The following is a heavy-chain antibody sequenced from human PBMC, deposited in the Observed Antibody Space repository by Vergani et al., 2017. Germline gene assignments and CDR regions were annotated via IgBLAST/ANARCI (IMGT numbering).Heavy chain of an antibody. V-gene: IGHV3-23*01. Sequence: DVQLLESGGGLVQPGGSLRLSCAASGFTFSSYAMTWVRQAPGKGLEWVSAISGSGDTTYYADSVKGRFTIARDKSKNTLYLQMNSLRAEDTAVYYCAKGGGFAEYFQHWGQGSLVTVSS. D-gene: IGHD3-16*01. CDR2: ISGSGDTT. CDR1: GFTFSSYA. J-gene: IGHJ1*01. CDR3: AKGGGFAEYFQH.